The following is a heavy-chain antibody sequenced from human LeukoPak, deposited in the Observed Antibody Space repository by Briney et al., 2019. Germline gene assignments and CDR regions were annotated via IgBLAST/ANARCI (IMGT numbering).Heavy chain of an antibody. V-gene: IGHV3-48*01. Sequence: GGSLRLSCVASGFIFSDYSMNCVRQSPGKGLEWVSYISSSSTTIYYADSVKGRFTISRDNAKKSVYLQMNSLRAEDTAVFYCAFSGTYGVYWGQGTLVTVSS. D-gene: IGHD1-26*01. CDR1: GFIFSDYS. CDR2: ISSSSTTI. CDR3: AFSGTYGVY. J-gene: IGHJ4*02.